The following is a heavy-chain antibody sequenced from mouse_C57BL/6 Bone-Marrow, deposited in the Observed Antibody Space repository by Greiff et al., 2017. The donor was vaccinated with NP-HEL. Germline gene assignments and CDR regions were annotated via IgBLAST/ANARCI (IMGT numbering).Heavy chain of an antibody. CDR2: ISDGGSYT. J-gene: IGHJ4*01. CDR1: GFTFSSYA. CDR3: ARRYYGSSLYAMDY. V-gene: IGHV5-4*03. D-gene: IGHD1-1*01. Sequence: DVHLVESGGGLVKPGGSLKLSCAASGFTFSSYAMSWVRQTPEKRLEWVATISDGGSYTYYPDNVKGRFTISRDNAKNNLYLQMSHLKSEDTAMYYCARRYYGSSLYAMDYWGQGTSVTVSS.